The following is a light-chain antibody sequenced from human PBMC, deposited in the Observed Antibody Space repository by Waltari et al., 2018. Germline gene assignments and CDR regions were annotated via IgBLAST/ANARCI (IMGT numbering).Light chain of an antibody. V-gene: IGLV2-14*01. CDR3: SSYTSSSTVV. J-gene: IGLJ2*01. Sequence: QSALTQPASVSGSPGQSITISCTGTSSDVGGYNYVSWYQQHPGKAPKLMIYMVSNRPSGVSNRFSGSKSGNTASLTISGLQAEDEADYYCSSYTSSSTVVFGGGTKLTVL. CDR1: SSDVGGYNY. CDR2: MVS.